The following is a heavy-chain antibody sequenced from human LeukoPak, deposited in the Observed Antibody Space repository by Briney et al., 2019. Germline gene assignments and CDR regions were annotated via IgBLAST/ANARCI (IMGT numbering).Heavy chain of an antibody. CDR2: ISGSGGST. CDR1: GFTFSSYA. CDR3: AKAVTKYSSSSSAFDI. D-gene: IGHD6-13*01. Sequence: PGGSLRLSCAASGFTFSSYAMSWVRQAPGKGLEWVSAISGSGGSTYYADSVKGRFTISRDNSKNTLYLQMNSLRAEDTAVYYCAKAVTKYSSSSSAFDIWGQGTMVTVSS. J-gene: IGHJ3*02. V-gene: IGHV3-23*01.